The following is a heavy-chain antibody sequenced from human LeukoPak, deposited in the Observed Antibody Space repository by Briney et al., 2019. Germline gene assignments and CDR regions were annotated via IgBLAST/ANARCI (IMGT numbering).Heavy chain of an antibody. D-gene: IGHD1-1*01. CDR2: IWYDGSNK. V-gene: IGHV3-33*01. CDR3: ARFWNDGPIDY. CDR1: GFTFSSYG. J-gene: IGHJ4*02. Sequence: PGRSLRLSCAVSGFTFSSYGMHWVRQAPGKGLEWVAVIWYDGSNKYYADSVKGRFTISRDNSKNTLYLQMNSLRAEDTAVYYCARFWNDGPIDYWGRGTLVTVSS.